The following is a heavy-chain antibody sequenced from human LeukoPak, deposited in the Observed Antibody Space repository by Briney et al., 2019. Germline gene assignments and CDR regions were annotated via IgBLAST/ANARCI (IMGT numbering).Heavy chain of an antibody. V-gene: IGHV4-61*02. Sequence: PSETLSLTCTVSGGSISSGSYYCSWIRQPAGKGLEWIGRIYTSGSTNYNPSLKSRVTISVDTSKNQFSLKLSSVTAADTAVYYCARSSGYTNWFDPWGQGTLVTVSS. CDR3: ARSSGYTNWFDP. D-gene: IGHD3-3*01. CDR1: GGSISSGSYY. CDR2: IYTSGST. J-gene: IGHJ5*02.